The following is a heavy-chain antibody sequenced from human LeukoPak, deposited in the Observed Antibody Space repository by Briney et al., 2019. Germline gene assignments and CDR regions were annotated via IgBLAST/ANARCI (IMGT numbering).Heavy chain of an antibody. V-gene: IGHV4-34*01. J-gene: IGHJ5*02. CDR3: ARMRRGHGHDMCYNH. Sequence: PSETLSLTCAVSGVSISDYYWSWIRQCPGKGLEWIGHVSPGGYTNYNPSLKSRVIISGDPSESHLSLKLRSVTAADTAMYYCARMRRGHGHDMCYNHWAQGTLVTVSS. CDR1: GVSISDYY. CDR2: VSPGGYT. D-gene: IGHD3-22*01.